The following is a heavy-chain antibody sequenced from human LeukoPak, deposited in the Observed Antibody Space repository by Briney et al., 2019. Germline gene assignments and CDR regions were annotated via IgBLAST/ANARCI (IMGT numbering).Heavy chain of an antibody. CDR1: GFTFSSYG. V-gene: IGHV3-30*18. J-gene: IGHJ3*02. Sequence: GGSLRLSCAASGFTFSSYGMHWVRQAPGKGLEWVAVISYDGSNKYYADSVKGRFTISRDNSKNTPYLQMNSLRAEDTAVYYCAKDNAGGAFDIWGQGTMVTVSS. D-gene: IGHD1-26*01. CDR2: ISYDGSNK. CDR3: AKDNAGGAFDI.